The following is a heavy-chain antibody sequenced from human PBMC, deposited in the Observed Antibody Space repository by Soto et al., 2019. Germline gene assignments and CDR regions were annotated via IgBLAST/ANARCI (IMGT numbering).Heavy chain of an antibody. J-gene: IGHJ3*02. V-gene: IGHV1-69*02. CDR1: GGTFSSYT. D-gene: IGHD5-12*01. CDR3: ARGVISGYSGYDRGDDAFDI. Sequence: GASVKVSCKASGGTFSSYTISWVRQAPGQGLEWMGRIIPILGIANYAQKFQGRVTITADKSTSTAYMELSSLRSEDTAVYYCARGVISGYSGYDRGDDAFDIRGQGTMVTVSS. CDR2: IIPILGIA.